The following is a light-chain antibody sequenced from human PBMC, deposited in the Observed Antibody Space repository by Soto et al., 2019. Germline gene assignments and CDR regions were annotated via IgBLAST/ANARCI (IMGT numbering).Light chain of an antibody. CDR2: DVN. J-gene: IGLJ2*01. CDR1: SSDVGGYNF. CDR3: TSFASGSTVI. Sequence: QSVLTQPASVSGSPGQSITISCTGTSSDVGGYNFVSWYHQHPGKAPKLIIYDVNNRPSGVSNRFSGSKSGNTASLTISGLQAEDEGDYYCTSFASGSTVIFGGGTQLTVL. V-gene: IGLV2-14*03.